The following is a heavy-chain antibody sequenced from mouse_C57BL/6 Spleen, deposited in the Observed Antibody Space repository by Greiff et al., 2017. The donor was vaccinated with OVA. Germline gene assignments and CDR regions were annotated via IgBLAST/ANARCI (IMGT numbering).Heavy chain of an antibody. CDR3: ARDDYDDGFAY. D-gene: IGHD2-4*01. J-gene: IGHJ3*01. CDR2: INDGGSYT. V-gene: IGHV5-4*01. Sequence: EVQRVESGGGLVKPGGSLKLSCAASGFTFSSYAMSWVRQTPEKRLEWVATINDGGSYTYSPDNVKGRFTISRDNAKNNLYLQMRHLKSEDTAMYYGARDDYDDGFAYWGQGTLVTVSA. CDR1: GFTFSSYA.